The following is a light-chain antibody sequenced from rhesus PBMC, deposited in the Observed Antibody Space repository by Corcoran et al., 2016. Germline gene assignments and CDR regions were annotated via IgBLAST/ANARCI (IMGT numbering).Light chain of an antibody. Sequence: DVVMTQSPLSLPITPGQPASISCRSSQSLVHSNGHTYLSWYQQKPGLPPRSLIYQVSNRDSGVPDRFSGSVAGTDFTLIISRVEAEDVWVYYCGQGTNVPFTFGPGTKLDIK. J-gene: IGKJ3*01. CDR2: QVS. CDR3: GQGTNVPFT. V-gene: IGKV2-65*01. CDR1: QSLVHSNGHTY.